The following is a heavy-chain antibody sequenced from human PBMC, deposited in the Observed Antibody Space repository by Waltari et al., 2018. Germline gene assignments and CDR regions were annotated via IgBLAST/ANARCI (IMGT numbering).Heavy chain of an antibody. Sequence: QLQLQESGPGLVKPSETLSLTCTVSGGSISSSSSYWGWIRQPPGKGLEWIGSIYYSGSTYYNPSLKSRVTISVDTSKNQFSLKLSSVTAADTAVYYCASYGDYENTFVDYWGQGTLVTVSS. CDR1: GGSISSSSSY. CDR2: IYYSGST. J-gene: IGHJ4*02. V-gene: IGHV4-39*07. CDR3: ASYGDYENTFVDY. D-gene: IGHD4-17*01.